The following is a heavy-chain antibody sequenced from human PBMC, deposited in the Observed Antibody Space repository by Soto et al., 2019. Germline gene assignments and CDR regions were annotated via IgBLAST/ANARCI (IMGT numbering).Heavy chain of an antibody. CDR3: ARGGGDYYDSSGYYSWFDP. J-gene: IGHJ5*02. V-gene: IGHV4-30-2*01. Sequence: QLQLQESGSGLVKPSQTLSLTCAVSGGSISSGGYSWSWIRQPPGKGLEWIGYIYHSGSTYYNPSLKSRVTISVDRSKNQFSLKLSSVTVADTAVYYCARGGGDYYDSSGYYSWFDPWGQGTLVTVSS. CDR1: GGSISSGGYS. CDR2: IYHSGST. D-gene: IGHD3-22*01.